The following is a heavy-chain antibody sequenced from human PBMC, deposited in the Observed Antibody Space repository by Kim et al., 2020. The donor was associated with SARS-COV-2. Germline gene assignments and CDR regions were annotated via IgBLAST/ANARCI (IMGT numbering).Heavy chain of an antibody. Sequence: SVKVSCKASGGTFSSYAISWVRQAPGQGLEWMGGIIPIFGTANYAQKFQGRVTITADESTSTAYMELSSLRSEDTAVYYCVSRFASPIAVAGAPGDYWGQGTLVTVSS. J-gene: IGHJ4*02. V-gene: IGHV1-69*13. CDR2: IIPIFGTA. CDR3: VSRFASPIAVAGAPGDY. D-gene: IGHD6-19*01. CDR1: GGTFSSYA.